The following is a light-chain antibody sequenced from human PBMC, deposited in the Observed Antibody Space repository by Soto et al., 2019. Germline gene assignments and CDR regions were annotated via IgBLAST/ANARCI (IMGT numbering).Light chain of an antibody. CDR2: ATS. CDR3: LQTYSTPRT. CDR1: QNINKY. Sequence: DIQMTQSPSSLSASVGDRVTITCRTSQNINKYLSWYQQKLGKAPKLLIYATSTLQSGVPSRFSGSGSGTDFTLTISTLQPEDCATYYCLQTYSTPRTFGQGTKVDI. J-gene: IGKJ1*01. V-gene: IGKV1-39*01.